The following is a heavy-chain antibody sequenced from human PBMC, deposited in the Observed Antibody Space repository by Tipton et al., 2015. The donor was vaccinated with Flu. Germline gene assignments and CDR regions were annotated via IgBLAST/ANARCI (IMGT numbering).Heavy chain of an antibody. V-gene: IGHV3-48*01. CDR3: ARERGGYYFDH. D-gene: IGHD3-16*01. J-gene: IGHJ4*02. CDR1: GFTFSPYT. CDR2: ITSSSDTI. Sequence: SLRLSCAASGFTFSPYTMNWVRQAPGKGLEWVSYITSSSDTIYYADSVKGRFTISRDNAKDSLYLQMNSLRAEDTAVYYCARERGGYYFDHWGQGTLVTVSS.